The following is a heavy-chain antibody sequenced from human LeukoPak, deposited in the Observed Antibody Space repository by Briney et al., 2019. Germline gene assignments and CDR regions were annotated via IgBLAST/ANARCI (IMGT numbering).Heavy chain of an antibody. CDR1: GYTFTGYY. CDR3: ARADYYYDSSGYYYGY. J-gene: IGHJ4*02. V-gene: IGHV1-2*02. Sequence: ASVKVSCKASGYTFTGYYMHWVRQAPGQGLEWMGWINPNSGGTNYAQKFQGRVTMTRDTSISTAYMELNRLRSDDTAVYYCARADYYYDSSGYYYGYWGQGTLVTVSS. D-gene: IGHD3-22*01. CDR2: INPNSGGT.